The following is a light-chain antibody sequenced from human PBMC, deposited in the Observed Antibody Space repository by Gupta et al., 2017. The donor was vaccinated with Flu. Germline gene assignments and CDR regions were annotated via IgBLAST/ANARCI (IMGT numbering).Light chain of an antibody. Sequence: VTPGEPASISCRSTQSRRHSNGYSDLDWYLQRPGQAPQLLMYSGSKRASGVPDRFSGSGSGTDFTLKISRVEAEDVGVYYCRQYVQTPLTFGGGTKVEIK. V-gene: IGKV2-28*01. CDR1: QSRRHSNGYSD. CDR2: SGS. CDR3: RQYVQTPLT. J-gene: IGKJ4*01.